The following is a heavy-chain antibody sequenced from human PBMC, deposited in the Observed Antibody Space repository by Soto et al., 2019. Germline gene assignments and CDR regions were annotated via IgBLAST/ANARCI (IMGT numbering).Heavy chain of an antibody. Sequence: PSETLSLTCIVSGVSISSSTQYWGWIRQPPGKGLEWLASIYSSGRTYYNPPLKSRLTISVDTSKNQVSLELTSVNAADTAVYYCTRGGDAYKNGHWGQGTLVTVSS. V-gene: IGHV4-39*07. CDR3: TRGGDAYKNGH. CDR1: GVSISSSTQY. D-gene: IGHD2-21*01. J-gene: IGHJ4*02. CDR2: IYSSGRT.